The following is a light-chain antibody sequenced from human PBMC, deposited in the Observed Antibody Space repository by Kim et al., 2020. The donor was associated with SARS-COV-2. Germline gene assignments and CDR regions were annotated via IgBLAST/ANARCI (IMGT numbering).Light chain of an antibody. CDR2: GAS. CDR3: QQYNNWPPGP. CDR1: QSVGTN. Sequence: SPGERATLSCRASQSVGTNLAWYQMKSGQAPRLLIFGASTRATGIPARISGSGSGTEFTLTISRLQSEDVAIYYCQQYNNWPPGPFGQGTRLEIK. V-gene: IGKV3D-15*01. J-gene: IGKJ5*01.